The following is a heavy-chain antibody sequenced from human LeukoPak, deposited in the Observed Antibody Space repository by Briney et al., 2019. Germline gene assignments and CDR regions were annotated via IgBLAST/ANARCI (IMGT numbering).Heavy chain of an antibody. V-gene: IGHV1-69*04. CDR3: ARGDCSSTSCSFDY. D-gene: IGHD2-2*01. CDR1: GGTFSSYA. Sequence: GSSVKVSCTASGGTFSSYAISWVRQAPGQGLEWMGRIIPIFGIANYAQKFQGRVTITADKSTSTAYMELSSLRSEDTAVYYCARGDCSSTSCSFDYWGQGTLVTVSS. CDR2: IIPIFGIA. J-gene: IGHJ4*02.